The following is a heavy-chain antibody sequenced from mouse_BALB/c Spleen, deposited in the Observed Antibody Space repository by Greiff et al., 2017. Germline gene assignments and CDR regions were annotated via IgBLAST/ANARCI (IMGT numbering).Heavy chain of an antibody. CDR2: IDPANGNT. CDR3: ARWYDKRHFDY. V-gene: IGHV14-3*02. CDR1: GFNIKDTY. Sequence: VQLQQSGAELVKPGASVKLSCTASGFNIKDTYMHWVKQRPEQGLEWIGRIDPANGNTKYDPKFQGKATITADTSSNTAYLQLSSLTSEDTAVYYCARWYDKRHFDYWGQGTTLTVSS. J-gene: IGHJ2*01. D-gene: IGHD2-14*01.